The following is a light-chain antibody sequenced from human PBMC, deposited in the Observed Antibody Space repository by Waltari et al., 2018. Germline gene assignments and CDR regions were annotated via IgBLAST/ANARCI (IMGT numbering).Light chain of an antibody. V-gene: IGLV1-47*01. Sequence: QSVLTPPPSASGTPGQRVTISCSGSSSNIGSNSVYWYQQLPGTAPKILIYRNNERPSGVPDRFSGSKSGTSATLAISGLLSEDESDYYCAAWDDSLSGYWVFGGGTKLTVL. CDR2: RNN. J-gene: IGLJ3*02. CDR1: SSNIGSNS. CDR3: AAWDDSLSGYWV.